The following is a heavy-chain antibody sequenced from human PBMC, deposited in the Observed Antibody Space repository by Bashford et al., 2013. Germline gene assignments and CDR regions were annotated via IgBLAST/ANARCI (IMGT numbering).Heavy chain of an antibody. CDR3: AKKNEGNWPFDY. J-gene: IGHJ4*03. D-gene: IGHD1-1*01. V-gene: IGHV1-18*01. Sequence: VASVKVSCKASGYTFTSYGISWVRQAPGQGLEWMGWISAYNGNTNYAQKLQGRVTMTTDTSTSTVYMELSSLRSEDTAVYYCAKKNEGNWPFDYVGQGTWSPSPQ. CDR1: GYTFTSYG. CDR2: ISAYNGNT.